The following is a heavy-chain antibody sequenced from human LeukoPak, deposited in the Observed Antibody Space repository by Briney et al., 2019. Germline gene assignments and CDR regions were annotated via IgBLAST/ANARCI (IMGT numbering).Heavy chain of an antibody. CDR1: GFTFSSYW. V-gene: IGHV3-7*01. J-gene: IGHJ3*02. Sequence: GGSLRLSCAASGFTFSSYWMSWVRQAPGKGLEWVANIKQDGSEKYYVDSVKGRFTISRDNAKNSLYLQMNSLRAEDTAVCYCARDHLIAARPVNAFDIWGQGTMVTVSS. D-gene: IGHD6-6*01. CDR3: ARDHLIAARPVNAFDI. CDR2: IKQDGSEK.